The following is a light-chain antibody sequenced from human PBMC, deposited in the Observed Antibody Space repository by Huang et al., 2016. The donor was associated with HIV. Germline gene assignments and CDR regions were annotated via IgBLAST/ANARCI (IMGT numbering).Light chain of an antibody. CDR2: GAS. CDR1: PCVSSSY. CDR3: QQHGSSPVT. J-gene: IGKJ4*01. V-gene: IGKV3-20*01. Sequence: EIVLTQSPGTVSLSPGERATLSCRASPCVSSSYLAWYQQKPGQAPRLVIHGASSRATGIPERFSGSGSGTDFTLTISRLEPEDFAVYYCQQHGSSPVTFGGGTRVEIK.